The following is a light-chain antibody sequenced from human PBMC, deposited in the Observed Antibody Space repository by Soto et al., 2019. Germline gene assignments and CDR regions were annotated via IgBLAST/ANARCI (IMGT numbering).Light chain of an antibody. J-gene: IGLJ3*02. CDR2: DVS. V-gene: IGLV2-14*01. CDR1: SSDVGGYNY. Sequence: QSALTQPASVSGSLGQSITIACTGTSSDVGGYNYVCWFQQHPGKAPKLMIYDVSNRPSGVSNRFSGSKSGNTASLTISGLQAEDEADYYCNSYTSGSTWVFGGGTKLTVL. CDR3: NSYTSGSTWV.